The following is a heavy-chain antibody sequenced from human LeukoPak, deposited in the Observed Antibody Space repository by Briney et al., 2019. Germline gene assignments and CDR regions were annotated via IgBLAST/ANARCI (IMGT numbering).Heavy chain of an antibody. V-gene: IGHV3-48*01. CDR2: ISSSGSTI. CDR1: GLTFSSYS. D-gene: IGHD3-16*01. Sequence: TGGSLRLSCAASGLTFSSYSMNWVRQAPGKGLEWLSYISSSGSTIYYADSVKGRFTISRDNAKNSLYLQMNSLRAEDTAVYYCAKESGGGGSYFDYWGQGTLVTVSS. J-gene: IGHJ4*02. CDR3: AKESGGGGSYFDY.